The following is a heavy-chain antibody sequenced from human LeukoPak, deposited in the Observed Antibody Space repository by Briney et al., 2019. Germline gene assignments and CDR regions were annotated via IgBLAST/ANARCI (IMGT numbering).Heavy chain of an antibody. J-gene: IGHJ5*02. Sequence: GESLKISCKGSGNSFTSYWMGWVRQMPGKGLEWKGIIYPGDSDTRYSPSFQGQVTISADKSISTAYLQWSSLKASDTAMYYCARQPYYDWLRNWFDPWGQGTLVTVSS. D-gene: IGHD3-3*01. CDR3: ARQPYYDWLRNWFDP. V-gene: IGHV5-51*01. CDR1: GNSFTSYW. CDR2: IYPGDSDT.